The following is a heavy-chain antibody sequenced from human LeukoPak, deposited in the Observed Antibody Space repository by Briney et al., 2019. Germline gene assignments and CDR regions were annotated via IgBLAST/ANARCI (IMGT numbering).Heavy chain of an antibody. CDR3: ARTKGKAAAGTWYFDY. J-gene: IGHJ4*02. D-gene: IGHD6-13*01. V-gene: IGHV3-11*01. CDR2: ISSSGSTI. Sequence: GGSLRLSCAASGFTFSSYGMSWIRQAPGKGLEWVSYISSSGSTIYYADSVKGRFTISRDNAKNSLYLQMNSLRAEDTAVYYCARTKGKAAAGTWYFDYWGQGTLVTVSS. CDR1: GFTFSSYG.